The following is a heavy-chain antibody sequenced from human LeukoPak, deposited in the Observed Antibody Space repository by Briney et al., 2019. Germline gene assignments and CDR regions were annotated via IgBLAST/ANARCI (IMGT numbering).Heavy chain of an antibody. CDR3: AREDSGSNREFDY. J-gene: IGHJ4*02. CDR1: GGSISSYY. V-gene: IGHV4-4*07. CDR2: IYTSGST. D-gene: IGHD1-26*01. Sequence: TSETLSLTCTVSGGSISSYYWSWIRQPAGKGLEWIGRIYTSGSTNYNASLKSRVSMSVDTSKNQFSLKLSSVTAADTAEFYCAREDSGSNREFDYWGQGTLVNVSS.